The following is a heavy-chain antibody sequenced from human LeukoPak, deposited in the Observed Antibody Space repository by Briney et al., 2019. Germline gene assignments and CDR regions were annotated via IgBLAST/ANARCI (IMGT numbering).Heavy chain of an antibody. CDR2: IKPDGSEK. J-gene: IGHJ4*02. Sequence: GGSLRLSCAASGFTFSSYWMSWVRQSPGKGLEWVANIKPDGSEKYFMDSVKGRFTISRDNPKNGLYLEMNSLRAEDTAEYFCARERMYSGSGSTYPYYDYWGQGTLVTVSS. V-gene: IGHV3-7*01. CDR3: ARERMYSGSGSTYPYYDY. D-gene: IGHD3-10*01. CDR1: GFTFSSYW.